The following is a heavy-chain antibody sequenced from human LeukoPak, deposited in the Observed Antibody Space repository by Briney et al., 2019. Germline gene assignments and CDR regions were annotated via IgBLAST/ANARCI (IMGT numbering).Heavy chain of an antibody. CDR1: GGSFSGYY. Sequence: PSETLSLTCAVYGGSFSGYYWSWIRQPPGKGLEWIGEINHRGSTNYNPSLKSRVTISVDTSKNQFSLKLSSVTAADTAVYYCARGPYYYDSSGYSNFDYWGQGTLVTVSS. CDR3: ARGPYYYDSSGYSNFDY. D-gene: IGHD3-22*01. J-gene: IGHJ4*02. CDR2: INHRGST. V-gene: IGHV4-34*01.